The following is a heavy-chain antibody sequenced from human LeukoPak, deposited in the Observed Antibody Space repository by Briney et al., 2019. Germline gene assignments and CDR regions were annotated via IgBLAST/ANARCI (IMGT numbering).Heavy chain of an antibody. Sequence: GGSLRLSCAASGFTFSSYWMHWVRQAPGKGLVWVSRVNSDGIITNYADSVKGRFTISRDNAKNTLYLQMNSLRAEDTAVYYCARDPSAVAGNFDYWGQGTLVTVST. V-gene: IGHV3-74*01. CDR1: GFTFSSYW. CDR2: VNSDGIIT. D-gene: IGHD6-19*01. CDR3: ARDPSAVAGNFDY. J-gene: IGHJ4*02.